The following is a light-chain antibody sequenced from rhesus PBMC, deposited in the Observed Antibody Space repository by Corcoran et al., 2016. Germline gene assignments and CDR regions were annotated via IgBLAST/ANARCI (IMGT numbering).Light chain of an antibody. J-gene: IGKJ2*01. CDR2: GAS. V-gene: IGKV3-42*01. Sequence: EIVMTQSPATLSLSPGERATLSCRASQSVSSSLAWYQQKPGQAPQLLIYGASSRATGIPDRFSGSGSGTEFTLTISSLEPEDVGVYYCQQDYSWPYSFGQGTKVEIK. CDR3: QQDYSWPYS. CDR1: QSVSSS.